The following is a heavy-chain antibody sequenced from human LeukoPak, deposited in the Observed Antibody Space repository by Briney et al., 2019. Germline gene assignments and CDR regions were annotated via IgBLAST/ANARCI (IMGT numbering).Heavy chain of an antibody. D-gene: IGHD3-3*01. V-gene: IGHV3-66*01. CDR1: GFSVTTSY. J-gene: IGHJ4*02. CDR2: TYSGGST. Sequence: GGSLRLSCAASGFSVTTSYMSWVRQAPGKGLEWVSVTYSGGSTSHADSVKGRFTVSRDDSKNMVYLQMNSMRHDDTAVYYCARTYYDYRVGTNYSDYWGQGTLVTVSS. CDR3: ARTYYDYRVGTNYSDY.